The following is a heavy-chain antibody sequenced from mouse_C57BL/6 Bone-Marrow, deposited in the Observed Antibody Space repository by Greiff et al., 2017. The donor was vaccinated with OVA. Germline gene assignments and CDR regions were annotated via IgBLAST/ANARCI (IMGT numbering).Heavy chain of an antibody. Sequence: VKLMESGPGLVQPSQSLSITCTVSGFSLTSYGVHWVRQSPGKGLEWLGVIWSGGSTDYNAAFISRLSISKDNSKSQVFFKMNSLQADDTAIYYCAREYYGSSPLAYWGQGTLVTVSA. CDR1: GFSLTSYG. V-gene: IGHV2-2*01. CDR2: IWSGGST. CDR3: AREYYGSSPLAY. J-gene: IGHJ3*01. D-gene: IGHD1-1*01.